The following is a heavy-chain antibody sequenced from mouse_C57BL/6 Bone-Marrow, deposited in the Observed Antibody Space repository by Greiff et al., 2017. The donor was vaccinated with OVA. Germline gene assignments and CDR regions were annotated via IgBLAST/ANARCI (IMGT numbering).Heavy chain of an antibody. V-gene: IGHV1-63*01. CDR1: GYTFTNYW. Sequence: VKLMESGAELVRPGTSVKMSCKASGYTFTNYWIGWAKQRPGHGLEWIGDIYPGGGYTNYNEKFKGKATLTADKSSSTAYMQFSSLTSEDSAIYYCARSGTTVFDYWGQGTTLTVSS. J-gene: IGHJ2*01. D-gene: IGHD1-1*01. CDR2: IYPGGGYT. CDR3: ARSGTTVFDY.